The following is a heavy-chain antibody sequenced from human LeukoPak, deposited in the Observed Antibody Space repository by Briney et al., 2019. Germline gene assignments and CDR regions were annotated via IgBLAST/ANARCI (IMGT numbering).Heavy chain of an antibody. V-gene: IGHV4-59*01. CDR1: GGSISSYY. CDR2: IYYSGST. J-gene: IGHJ4*02. Sequence: SETLFLTCTVSGGSISSYYWSWIRQPPGKGLEWIGYIYYSGSTNYNPSLKSRVTISVETAKHQFSLQLRSVTAADADVYYCARYTPYYYGSGSYYNLTPDYWRQGTLLTVP. D-gene: IGHD3-10*01. CDR3: ARYTPYYYGSGSYYNLTPDY.